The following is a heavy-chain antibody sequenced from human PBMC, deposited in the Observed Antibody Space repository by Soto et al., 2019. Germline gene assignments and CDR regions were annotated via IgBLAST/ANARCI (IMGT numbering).Heavy chain of an antibody. CDR2: IYYSGST. CDR3: ARDLRRYGSGSYGMDV. Sequence: QVQLQESGPGLVKPSQTLSLTCTVSGGSISSGGYYWSWIRQHPGKGLEWIGYIYYSGSTYYNPSLKSRVTISVATSKNQFSLKLSSVTAADTAVYYCARDLRRYGSGSYGMDVWGQGTTVTVSS. V-gene: IGHV4-31*03. CDR1: GGSISSGGYY. J-gene: IGHJ6*02. D-gene: IGHD3-10*01.